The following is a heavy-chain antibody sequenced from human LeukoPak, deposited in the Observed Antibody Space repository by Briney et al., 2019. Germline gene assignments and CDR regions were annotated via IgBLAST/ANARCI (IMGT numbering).Heavy chain of an antibody. CDR3: AKIPKSIAAATTEKAWVDYFDY. CDR1: GFTFSSYA. Sequence: GGSLRLSCAASGFTFSSYAMTWVRQAPGKGLEWVSAISGSDGSTYCADSVKGRFTVSRDNSKNTLYLQMNSLRAEDTAVYYCAKIPKSIAAATTEKAWVDYFDYWGQGTLVTVSS. CDR2: ISGSDGST. D-gene: IGHD6-13*01. V-gene: IGHV3-23*01. J-gene: IGHJ4*02.